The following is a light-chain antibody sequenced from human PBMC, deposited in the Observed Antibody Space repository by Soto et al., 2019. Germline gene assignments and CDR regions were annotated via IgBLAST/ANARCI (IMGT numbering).Light chain of an antibody. J-gene: IGKJ2*01. Sequence: EIVLTQSPATLSLSPGERATLSCRASQSVSSYLAWYQQKPGQAPRLLIYDASNRATGIPARFSGSGSGSYFTITISSLEHEDFAVYYCQQRSNWPPYTFGQGTKLEIK. CDR1: QSVSSY. CDR2: DAS. CDR3: QQRSNWPPYT. V-gene: IGKV3-11*01.